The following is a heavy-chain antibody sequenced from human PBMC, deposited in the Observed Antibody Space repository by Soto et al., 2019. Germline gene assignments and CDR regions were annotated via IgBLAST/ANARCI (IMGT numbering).Heavy chain of an antibody. CDR2: ISYDGSNK. V-gene: IGHV3-30*18. CDR1: GFTFSSYG. CDR3: AKAVLMAYYYYGMDV. J-gene: IGHJ6*02. D-gene: IGHD2-8*01. Sequence: QVQLVESGGGVVQPGRSLRLSCAASGFTFSSYGMHWVRQAPGKGLEWVAVISYDGSNKYYEDSVKGRFTISRDNSKNTLYLQMNSLRAEDTAVYYCAKAVLMAYYYYGMDVWGQGTTVTVSS.